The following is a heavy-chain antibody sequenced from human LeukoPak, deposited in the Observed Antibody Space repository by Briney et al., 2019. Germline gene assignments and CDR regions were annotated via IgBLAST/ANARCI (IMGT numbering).Heavy chain of an antibody. D-gene: IGHD6-13*01. V-gene: IGHV3-23*01. CDR3: AKDLKYSSSWYLTY. CDR2: ISGSGGST. CDR1: GFTFSSYA. J-gene: IGHJ4*02. Sequence: PGGSLRLSCAASGFTFSSYAMSWVRQAPGKGLEWVSAISGSGGSTYYADSVKGRFTISRDNSKNTLYLQMNSLRAEDTAVYYCAKDLKYSSSWYLTYWGQGTLVTVSS.